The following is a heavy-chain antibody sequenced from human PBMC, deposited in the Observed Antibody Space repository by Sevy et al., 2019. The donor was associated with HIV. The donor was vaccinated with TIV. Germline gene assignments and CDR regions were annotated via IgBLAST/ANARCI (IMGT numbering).Heavy chain of an antibody. CDR1: GFTFSGSA. CDR3: IARVYYDSSGYYYRKRYYFDY. Sequence: GESLKISCAASGFTFSGSAMHWVRQASGKGLEWVGRIRSKANSYARAYAASGKGRFTSSRDDSKNTAYLQMNSLKTEDTAVYYCIARVYYDSSGYYYRKRYYFDYWGQGTLVTVSS. V-gene: IGHV3-73*01. J-gene: IGHJ4*02. D-gene: IGHD3-22*01. CDR2: IRSKANSYAR.